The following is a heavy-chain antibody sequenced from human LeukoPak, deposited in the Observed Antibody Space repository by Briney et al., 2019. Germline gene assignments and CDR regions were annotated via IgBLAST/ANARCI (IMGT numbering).Heavy chain of an antibody. Sequence: ASVKVSCKASGYTFTSYGISWVRQAPGQGLEWMGWISAYNGNTNYAQKLQGRVTMTTDTSTSTAYMGLRSLRSEDTAVYYCAREVPYDSSRYYQPFDYWGQGTLVTVSS. CDR2: ISAYNGNT. D-gene: IGHD3-22*01. CDR3: AREVPYDSSRYYQPFDY. CDR1: GYTFTSYG. V-gene: IGHV1-18*01. J-gene: IGHJ4*02.